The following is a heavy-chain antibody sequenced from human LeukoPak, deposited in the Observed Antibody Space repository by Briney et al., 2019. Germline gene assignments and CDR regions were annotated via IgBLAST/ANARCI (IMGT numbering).Heavy chain of an antibody. CDR2: IDPSDSYT. V-gene: IGHV5-10-1*01. CDR3: ARSGSSGYWSFWFDP. Sequence: GESLKISCKGSGYSFTSNWISWVRQVPGKGLEWMGRIDPSDSYTNYSPSFQGHVTISADKSISTAYLQWSSLKASDTAMYYCARSGSSGYWSFWFDPWGQGTLVTVSS. D-gene: IGHD3-22*01. J-gene: IGHJ5*02. CDR1: GYSFTSNW.